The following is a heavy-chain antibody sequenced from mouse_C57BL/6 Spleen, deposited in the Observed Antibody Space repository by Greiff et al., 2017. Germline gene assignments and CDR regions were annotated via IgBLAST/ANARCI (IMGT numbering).Heavy chain of an antibody. CDR1: GYSFTSGYY. J-gene: IGHJ4*01. CDR2: ISYDGSN. D-gene: IGHD2-3*01. V-gene: IGHV3-6*01. Sequence: VQLKESGPGLVKPSQSLSLSCYVTGYSFTSGYYWSWIRQFPGNNLEWMGYISYDGSNNYNPSLKNRTSITRDTSKTQFFLKLNSVTTEDPATYYCASSIYEGYFYYAMDYWGQGTSVTVSS. CDR3: ASSIYEGYFYYAMDY.